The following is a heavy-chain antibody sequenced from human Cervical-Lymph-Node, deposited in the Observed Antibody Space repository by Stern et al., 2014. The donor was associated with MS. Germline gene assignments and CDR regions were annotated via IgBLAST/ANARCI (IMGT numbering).Heavy chain of an antibody. Sequence: EMQLVESGGVLVQPGGSLRLSCAASGFSFSGYWMHWLRQPPGKGPVWLSRMNSDGSRVNYADSVKGRFTISRDNAKYTLYLQMNSLRAEDTAVYYCARDGFTKAMDVWGQGTTVTVS. V-gene: IGHV3-74*01. CDR1: GFSFSGYW. D-gene: IGHD3-3*01. J-gene: IGHJ6*02. CDR2: MNSDGSRV. CDR3: ARDGFTKAMDV.